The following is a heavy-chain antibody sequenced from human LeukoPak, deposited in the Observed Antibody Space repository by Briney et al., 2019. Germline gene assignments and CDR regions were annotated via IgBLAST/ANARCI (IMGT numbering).Heavy chain of an antibody. J-gene: IGHJ6*02. Sequence: GGSLRLSCAASGFTFSSYWMNWARQAPGKGLEWVASINHNGNVNYYVDSVKRRFTISRVNAKNSLYLQMSNLRAEDTAVYFCARGGGLDVWGQGATVTVSS. CDR3: ARGGGLDV. D-gene: IGHD3-16*01. CDR2: INHNGNVN. V-gene: IGHV3-7*03. CDR1: GFTFSSYW.